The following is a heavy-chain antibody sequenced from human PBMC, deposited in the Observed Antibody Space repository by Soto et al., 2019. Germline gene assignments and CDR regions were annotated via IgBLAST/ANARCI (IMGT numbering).Heavy chain of an antibody. Sequence: PSETLSLTCTVSGGSISSRGYYWSLIRQHPGKGLEWIAYMYYSGRTYYNPSLKSRVTISVDTSKNQFSLKLSSVTAADTAVYYCARPSGSYYENHYFDYWGQGTLVTVSS. CDR2: MYYSGRT. CDR3: ARPSGSYYENHYFDY. D-gene: IGHD1-26*01. V-gene: IGHV4-31*03. CDR1: GGSISSRGYY. J-gene: IGHJ4*02.